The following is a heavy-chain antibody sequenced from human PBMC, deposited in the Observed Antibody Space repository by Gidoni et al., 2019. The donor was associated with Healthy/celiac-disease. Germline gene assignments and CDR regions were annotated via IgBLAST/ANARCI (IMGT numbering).Heavy chain of an antibody. V-gene: IGHV1-69*01. Sequence: QVQLVQSGAEVQKPGSSVQVSRTASRGTFCSYAISWVRQAPGPGLEWMGGIIPIVGTANYAQEFQGRVTITANESTSTAYMELSSLRSEDTAVYYCARAVTTVTPSFDYWGQGTLVTVSS. CDR2: IIPIVGTA. D-gene: IGHD4-17*01. J-gene: IGHJ4*02. CDR3: ARAVTTVTPSFDY. CDR1: RGTFCSYA.